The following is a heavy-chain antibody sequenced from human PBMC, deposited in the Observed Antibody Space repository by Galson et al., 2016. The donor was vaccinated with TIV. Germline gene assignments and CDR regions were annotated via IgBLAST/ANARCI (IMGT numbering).Heavy chain of an antibody. V-gene: IGHV1-69*04. CDR3: ARDAGTLLEGRFCDY. CDR1: GGTFSRHT. CDR2: IIPLLGIA. Sequence: SVKVSCKASGGTFSRHTVSWVRQAPGQGLEWVGRIIPLLGIAGFAQKFQGRVSITADTSTSTAYMEVRSLRSDDTAVYYCARDAGTLLEGRFCDYWGQGTLVTVSS. J-gene: IGHJ4*02. D-gene: IGHD3-10*01.